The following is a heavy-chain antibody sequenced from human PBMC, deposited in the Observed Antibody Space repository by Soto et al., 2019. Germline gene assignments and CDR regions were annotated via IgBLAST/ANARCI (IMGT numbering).Heavy chain of an antibody. Sequence: QLQLQESGPGLVKPSETLSLTCTVSGGSISSSSYYWGWIRQPPGKGLEWIGSIYYSGYTYYNPSLTSRVTISIDTSKNQFSLKLSSVTAADTAVYYCARYHGPLYVGYYYDMDVWGQGTTVTVSS. V-gene: IGHV4-39*01. CDR1: GGSISSSSYY. J-gene: IGHJ6*02. CDR2: IYYSGYT. D-gene: IGHD3-16*01. CDR3: ARYHGPLYVGYYYDMDV.